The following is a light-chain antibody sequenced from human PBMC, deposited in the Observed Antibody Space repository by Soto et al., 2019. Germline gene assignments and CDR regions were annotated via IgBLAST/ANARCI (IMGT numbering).Light chain of an antibody. CDR1: QDVAGD. CDR3: QEYNGRSS. J-gene: IGKJ1*01. CDR2: RTS. V-gene: IGKV3-15*01. Sequence: VTTQSPATLSVSPGERATLSCRASQDVAGDLAWYQQKPGQPPRLLIYRTSTRTTGVPARFSGSGSGTEFTLTISSLQSEDFAVYYCQEYNGRSSFGQGTKVEI.